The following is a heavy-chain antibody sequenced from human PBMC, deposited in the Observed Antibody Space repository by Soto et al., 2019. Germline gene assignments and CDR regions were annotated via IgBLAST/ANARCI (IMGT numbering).Heavy chain of an antibody. J-gene: IGHJ4*02. D-gene: IGHD3-3*01. CDR3: ARDKRDLRFLEWSYYFDF. V-gene: IGHV3-73*01. CDR2: IRSKANSYAT. Sequence: GGSLRLSCAASGFTFSGSAMHWVRKASGKGLEWVGRIRSKANSYATAYAASVKGRFTISRDDSKNTAYLQMNSLRAEDTAVYYCARDKRDLRFLEWSYYFDFWGQGTLVTVSS. CDR1: GFTFSGSA.